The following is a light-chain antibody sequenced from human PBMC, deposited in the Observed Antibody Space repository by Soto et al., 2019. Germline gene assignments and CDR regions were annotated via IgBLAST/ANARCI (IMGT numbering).Light chain of an antibody. Sequence: QSALAQPASVSGSPGQSITISCSGSSIDVGDNNYVSWYQHHPGKAPKLIIYEVTDRPSGVSNRFSGSKSGNTASLTISGLQAEDEAEYYCSSYTNINTRACVFGTGTKVTVL. CDR2: EVT. CDR1: SIDVGDNNY. V-gene: IGLV2-14*01. CDR3: SSYTNINTRACV. J-gene: IGLJ1*01.